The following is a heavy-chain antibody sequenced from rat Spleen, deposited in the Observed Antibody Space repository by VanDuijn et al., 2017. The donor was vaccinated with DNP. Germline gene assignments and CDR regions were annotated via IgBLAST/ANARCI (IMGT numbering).Heavy chain of an antibody. Sequence: QVQLKESGPGLVQPSQTLSLTCTVSVFSLTTYGVSWVRQPPGKCLWWIAAIPSGGNTYYNSALKSRLGISREPSNSQVFLKMNSLQTEDTAIYFCTRDDSSYMGAMDAWGQGTSVTVSS. J-gene: IGHJ4*01. CDR3: TRDDSSYMGAMDA. CDR2: IPSGGNT. V-gene: IGHV2S12*01. D-gene: IGHD1-2*01. CDR1: VFSLTTYG.